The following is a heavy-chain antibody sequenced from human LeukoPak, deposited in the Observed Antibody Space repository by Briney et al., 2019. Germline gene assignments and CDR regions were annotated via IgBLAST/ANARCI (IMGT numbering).Heavy chain of an antibody. Sequence: PSETLSLTCTVSGGSISSGSYYWSWVRQPAGKGLEWIGRIYTSGSTNYNPSLKSRDTISLDTSKNQFSLKLTSVTAADTALYYCARDNGWYTDYWGQGTLVTVSS. V-gene: IGHV4-61*02. J-gene: IGHJ4*02. CDR2: IYTSGST. CDR3: ARDNGWYTDY. CDR1: GGSISSGSYY. D-gene: IGHD6-19*01.